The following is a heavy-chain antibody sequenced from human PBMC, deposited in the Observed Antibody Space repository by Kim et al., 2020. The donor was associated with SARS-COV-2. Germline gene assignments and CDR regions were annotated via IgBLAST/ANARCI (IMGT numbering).Heavy chain of an antibody. D-gene: IGHD5-18*01. J-gene: IGHJ6*01. Sequence: ASVKVSCKASGYTFSDYYLHWVRQAPGQGLEWMGRINPNSGGTNYAQKFQGRVTMTRDTSISTAYMELSSLRSDDAAVYYCARDLKGREYSCDLYYYYGM. CDR1: GYTFSDYY. CDR3: ARDLKGREYSCDLYYYYGM. V-gene: IGHV1-2*06. CDR2: INPNSGGT.